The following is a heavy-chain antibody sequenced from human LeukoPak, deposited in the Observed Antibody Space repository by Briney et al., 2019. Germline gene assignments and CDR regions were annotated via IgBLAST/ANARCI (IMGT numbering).Heavy chain of an antibody. CDR2: ISTSSSYI. Sequence: PGGSLRLSCAASGFTLSSYNMKWVRPAPGKGLEWVSSISTSSSYIYYGDSVKGRFTISRDNAENSLYLQMNSLRADDTAVYYCAREHYFYYMDGWGKGTTVTVSS. J-gene: IGHJ6*03. CDR3: AREHYFYYMDG. CDR1: GFTLSSYN. V-gene: IGHV3-21*01.